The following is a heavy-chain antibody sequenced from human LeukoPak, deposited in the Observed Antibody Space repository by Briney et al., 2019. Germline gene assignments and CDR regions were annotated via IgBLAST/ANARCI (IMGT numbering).Heavy chain of an antibody. V-gene: IGHV4-4*07. CDR2: IYTSGST. J-gene: IGHJ4*02. CDR3: ARGHGSGSYYYYFDY. D-gene: IGHD3-10*01. Sequence: SETLSLTCTVSGGSISSYYWSWIRQPAGKGLEWIGRIYTSGSTNYNPSLKSRVTMSVDTSKNQFSLKLSSVTAADTAVYYCARGHGSGSYYYYFDYWGQGTLVTVSS. CDR1: GGSISSYY.